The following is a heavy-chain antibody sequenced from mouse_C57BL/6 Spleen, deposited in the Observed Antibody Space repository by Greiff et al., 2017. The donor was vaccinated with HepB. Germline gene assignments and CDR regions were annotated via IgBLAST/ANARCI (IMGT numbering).Heavy chain of an antibody. CDR3: ARRVTVDWYFDV. CDR1: GYTFTDYY. D-gene: IGHD1-1*01. Sequence: EVQLQQSGPVLVKPGASVKMSCKASGYTFTDYYMNWVKQSHGKSLEWIGVINPYNGGTSYNQKFKGKATLTVDKSSSTAYMELNSLTSEDSAVYDWARRVTVDWYFDVWGTGTTVTVSS. CDR2: INPYNGGT. J-gene: IGHJ1*03. V-gene: IGHV1-19*01.